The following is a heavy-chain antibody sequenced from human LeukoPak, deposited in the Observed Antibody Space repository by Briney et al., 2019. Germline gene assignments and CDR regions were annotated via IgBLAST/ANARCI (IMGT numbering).Heavy chain of an antibody. D-gene: IGHD1-26*01. V-gene: IGHV4-4*07. CDR1: GGSISSYY. J-gene: IGHJ3*02. Sequence: PSETLPLTGTVSGGSISSYYWSWIRQPAGKGLEWIGRIYTSGSTNYNPSLKSRVTMSVDTSKNQFSLKLSSVTAADTAVYYCARALSGSYFENDAFDIWGQGTMVTVSS. CDR2: IYTSGST. CDR3: ARALSGSYFENDAFDI.